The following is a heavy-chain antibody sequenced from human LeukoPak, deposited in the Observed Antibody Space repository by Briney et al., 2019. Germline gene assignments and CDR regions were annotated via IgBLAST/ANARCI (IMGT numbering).Heavy chain of an antibody. Sequence: SVKVSCKASGGTFSSYAISWVRQAPGQGLEWMGRIIPILGIANYAQKFQGRVTITADKSTSTAYMELSSLRPEDTAVYYCARGKIAAAGTDYWGQGTLVTVSS. D-gene: IGHD6-13*01. CDR3: ARGKIAAAGTDY. CDR2: IIPILGIA. CDR1: GGTFSSYA. V-gene: IGHV1-69*04. J-gene: IGHJ4*02.